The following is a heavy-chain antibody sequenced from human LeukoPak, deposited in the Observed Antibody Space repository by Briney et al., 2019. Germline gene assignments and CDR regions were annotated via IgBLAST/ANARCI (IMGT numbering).Heavy chain of an antibody. J-gene: IGHJ4*02. CDR3: ARAKLSGYESYYFDY. Sequence: SETLSLTCTVSGASISNYYWSWIRQTPEKGLEWIGYIYYSGSTNYNPSLKSRVTISVDTSKNQFSLKLSSVTAADTAVYYCARAKLSGYESYYFDYWGQGTLVTVSS. CDR2: IYYSGST. D-gene: IGHD3-3*01. CDR1: GASISNYY. V-gene: IGHV4-59*08.